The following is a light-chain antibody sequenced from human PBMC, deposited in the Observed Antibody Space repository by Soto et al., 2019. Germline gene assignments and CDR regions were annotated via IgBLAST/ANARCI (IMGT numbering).Light chain of an antibody. CDR3: LQLNRYPLT. J-gene: IGKJ4*01. CDR1: QPISNY. CDR2: SAS. V-gene: IGKV1-9*01. Sequence: DIQLTQSPSFLSASVGDRVTITCRASQPISNYLAWYQQKPGKAPELLIYSASTLQSGVPSRFSGSGGGSWTEFSLTISALQTDDFANYSCLQLNRYPLTFGGGTKVDIK.